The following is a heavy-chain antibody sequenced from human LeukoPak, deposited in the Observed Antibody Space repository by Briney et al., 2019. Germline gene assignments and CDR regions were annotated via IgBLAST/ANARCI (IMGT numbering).Heavy chain of an antibody. V-gene: IGHV3-7*01. Sequence: PGGSLRLSCVASGFTFSTYWMSWVRQAPGKGLEWVANIKQDGSEKYYVDSVKDRFTISRDNAKNSLYLQMNSLRVEDTAVYYCARNVYRTFDSWDQGTLVTVSS. CDR1: GFTFSTYW. CDR3: ARNVYRTFDS. CDR2: IKQDGSEK. D-gene: IGHD1-14*01. J-gene: IGHJ4*02.